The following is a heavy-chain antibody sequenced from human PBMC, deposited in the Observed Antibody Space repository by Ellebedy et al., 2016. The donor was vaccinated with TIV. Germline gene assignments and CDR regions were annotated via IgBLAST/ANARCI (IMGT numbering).Heavy chain of an antibody. V-gene: IGHV1-18*04. CDR3: ATRAVAGTDDY. J-gene: IGHJ4*02. Sequence: ASVKVSXKASSYTFTSYGISRVRQAPGQGLEWMGWISAYNGNTNYAQKLQGRVTMTTDTSTSTAYMELRSLRSDDTAVYYCATRAVAGTDDYWGQGTLVTVSS. CDR2: ISAYNGNT. D-gene: IGHD6-19*01. CDR1: SYTFTSYG.